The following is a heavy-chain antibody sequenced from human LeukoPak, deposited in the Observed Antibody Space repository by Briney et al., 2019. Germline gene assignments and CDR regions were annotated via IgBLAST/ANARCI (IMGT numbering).Heavy chain of an antibody. CDR1: GFTLSSFG. Sequence: GGSLRLSCEASGFTLSSFGMHWVRQAPGKGLEWVAFIRRDGDVIYYADSVKGRFTISRDNSRNMVYLQLNSLRPEDTAVYYCAATRTMVRGVIEDYWGQGTLVTVSS. CDR2: IRRDGDVI. V-gene: IGHV3-30*02. D-gene: IGHD3-10*01. CDR3: AATRTMVRGVIEDY. J-gene: IGHJ4*02.